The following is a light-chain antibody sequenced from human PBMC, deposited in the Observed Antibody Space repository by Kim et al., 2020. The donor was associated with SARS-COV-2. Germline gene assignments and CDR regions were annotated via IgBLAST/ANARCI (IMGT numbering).Light chain of an antibody. V-gene: IGLV3-1*01. CDR2: QDN. Sequence: SPGQTASITCSADKLGDKYACWYQQKPGQSPVVVIYQDNKRPSGIPERFSGSNSGNTATLTISGTQAMDEADYYCQAWDSSSVVVFGGGTRLTVL. CDR1: KLGDKY. J-gene: IGLJ3*02. CDR3: QAWDSSSVVV.